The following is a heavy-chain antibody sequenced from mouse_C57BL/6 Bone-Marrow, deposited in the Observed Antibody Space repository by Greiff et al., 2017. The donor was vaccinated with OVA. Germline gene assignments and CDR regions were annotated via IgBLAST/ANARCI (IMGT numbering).Heavy chain of an antibody. V-gene: IGHV1-81*01. Sequence: VQVVEPGAELVRPGASVKLSCKASGYTFTSYGISWVKQRPGQGLEWIGEIYPRSGNTYYNEKFKGKATLTADKSSSTAYMELRSLTSEDSAVYFCARPGTWGKGTTLTVSS. D-gene: IGHD3-3*01. CDR2: IYPRSGNT. J-gene: IGHJ2*01. CDR3: ARPGT. CDR1: GYTFTSYG.